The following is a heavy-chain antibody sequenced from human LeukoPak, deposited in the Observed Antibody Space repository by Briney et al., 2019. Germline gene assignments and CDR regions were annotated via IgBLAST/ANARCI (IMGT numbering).Heavy chain of an antibody. D-gene: IGHD3/OR15-3a*01. CDR2: TSGIGAGT. CDR1: GFTFRSYA. CDR3: AKDSRDWTYFDF. Sequence: PGGALRLSCSVFGFTFRSYAMSWVRQAPGKGLEWVSTTSGIGAGTYYADSVRGRFTISRDNAKNTLYLQMDSLRAEDTAVYYCAKDSRDWTYFDFWGQGTLVTVSS. V-gene: IGHV3-23*01. J-gene: IGHJ4*02.